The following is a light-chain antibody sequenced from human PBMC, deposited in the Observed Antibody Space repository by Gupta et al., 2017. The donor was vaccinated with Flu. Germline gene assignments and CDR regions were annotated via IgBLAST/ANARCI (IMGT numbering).Light chain of an antibody. CDR1: QSISSN. J-gene: IGKJ4*01. CDR2: GAS. Sequence: EIVMTQSPATLSVSPGERATLSCRASQSISSNLAWYQQKPGQAPRLLIYGASTRATGIPARFSGSGSGTEFTLTISSLQSEDFALYYCQQYHNWPPVTFGGGTKVEIK. CDR3: QQYHNWPPVT. V-gene: IGKV3-15*01.